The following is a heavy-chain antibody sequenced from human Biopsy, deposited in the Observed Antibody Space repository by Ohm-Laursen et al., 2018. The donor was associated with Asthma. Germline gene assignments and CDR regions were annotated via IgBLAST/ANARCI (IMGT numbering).Heavy chain of an antibody. CDR2: INFFFCTT. V-gene: IGHV1-69*13. CDR1: GGTFNTYV. J-gene: IGHJ4*02. CDR3: ARKAGSCISRTCYSLDF. D-gene: IGHD2-2*01. Sequence: GASVKVSCKSLGGTFNTYVIGWVRQAPGQGLEWMGGINFFFCTTTYPQKFQDRVTITADDSTSTVYMELSSLRSEDTAVYYCARKAGSCISRTCYSLDFWGQGTLVTVSS.